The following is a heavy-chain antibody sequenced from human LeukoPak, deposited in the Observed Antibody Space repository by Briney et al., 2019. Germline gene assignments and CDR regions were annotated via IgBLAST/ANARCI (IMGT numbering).Heavy chain of an antibody. CDR3: AGVIWAAAGIDY. Sequence: PGGSLRLSCAASGFTFRSYSMNWVRQAPGKGLEWVSSISSSSSYIYYADSVKGRFTISRDNAKNSLYLQMNSLRAEDTAVYYCAGVIWAAAGIDYWGQGTLVTVSS. V-gene: IGHV3-21*01. CDR2: ISSSSSYI. CDR1: GFTFRSYS. D-gene: IGHD6-13*01. J-gene: IGHJ4*02.